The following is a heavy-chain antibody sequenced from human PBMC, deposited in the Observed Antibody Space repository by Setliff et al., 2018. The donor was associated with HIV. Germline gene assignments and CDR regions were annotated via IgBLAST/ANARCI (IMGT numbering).Heavy chain of an antibody. CDR3: ARDRLNVYSSGHAFDI. CDR2: MNPNTGVS. CDR1: GHTFTNVD. D-gene: IGHD6-19*01. J-gene: IGHJ3*02. Sequence: ASVKVSCKASGHTFTNVDIHWLRRATGQGLEWMGWMNPNTGVSGYALKFQARVTMTRDTSISTAYMELSSLTSEDTAVYYCARDRLNVYSSGHAFDIWGQGTMVTVSS. V-gene: IGHV1-8*01.